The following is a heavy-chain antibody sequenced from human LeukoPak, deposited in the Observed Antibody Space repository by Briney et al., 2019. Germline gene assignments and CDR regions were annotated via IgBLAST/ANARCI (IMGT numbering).Heavy chain of an antibody. CDR1: GLTFSIHW. CDR3: ARVPIGCSGGSCYGV. D-gene: IGHD2-15*01. Sequence: GGSLRLSCAASGLTFSIHWMNWVRQAPGKGLECVANINQDGSGKYYVDSVKGRFTISRDNTKNSLYLQMNSLRAEDTAVYYCARVPIGCSGGSCYGVWGKGTTVTVSS. J-gene: IGHJ6*04. V-gene: IGHV3-7*04. CDR2: INQDGSGK.